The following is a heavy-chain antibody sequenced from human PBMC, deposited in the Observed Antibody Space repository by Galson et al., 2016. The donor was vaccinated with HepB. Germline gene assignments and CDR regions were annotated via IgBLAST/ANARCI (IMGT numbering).Heavy chain of an antibody. CDR2: MSFDTTNK. Sequence: SLRLSCAASGFTFSSYGMHWVRQAPGKGLEWVAVMSFDTTNKYYADSVRGRFTISRDNSKSTLYLQMNSLRAEDTALYYCAKGRENSTGWYDPDYWGQGTLVTVSS. J-gene: IGHJ4*02. CDR1: GFTFSSYG. CDR3: AKGRENSTGWYDPDY. V-gene: IGHV3-30*18. D-gene: IGHD6-19*01.